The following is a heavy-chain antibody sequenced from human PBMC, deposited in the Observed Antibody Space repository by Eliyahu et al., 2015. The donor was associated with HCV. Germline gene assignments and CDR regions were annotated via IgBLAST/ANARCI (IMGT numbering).Heavy chain of an antibody. CDR3: ARSDSGYYTGYIDY. Sequence: EVQLVESGGGLVQPGGSLXLSCAASGFTFGTYWMHWVRQXPGXGLEWVXNMNQAGTEKYYVDSVRGRFTISRDNAQNSLYLQMNSLRAEDTAVYYCARSDSGYYTGYIDYWGQGTLVTVSS. CDR1: GFTFGTYW. D-gene: IGHD3-3*01. CDR2: MNQAGTEK. J-gene: IGHJ4*02. V-gene: IGHV3-7*01.